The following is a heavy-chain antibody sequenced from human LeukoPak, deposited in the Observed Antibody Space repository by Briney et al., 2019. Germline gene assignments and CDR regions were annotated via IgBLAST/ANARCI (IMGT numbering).Heavy chain of an antibody. CDR1: GFTFSSYG. D-gene: IGHD6-19*01. Sequence: PGGSLRLSCAASGFTFSSYGMHWVRQAPGKGLEWVAVISYDGSNKYYADSGKGRFTISRDNSKNPLYLQMNSLRAQHTAVYYCANLPDGYSSRSHAFDIWGQGTMATVSS. CDR3: ANLPDGYSSRSHAFDI. CDR2: ISYDGSNK. J-gene: IGHJ3*02. V-gene: IGHV3-30*18.